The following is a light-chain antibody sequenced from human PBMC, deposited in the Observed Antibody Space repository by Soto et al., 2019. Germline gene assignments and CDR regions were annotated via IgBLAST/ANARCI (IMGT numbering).Light chain of an antibody. V-gene: IGKV1-5*01. CDR2: DAS. CDR1: RSVDLW. J-gene: IGKJ1*01. CDR3: QEYNSYTGT. Sequence: QRSHSPSTLSASVLYRVTITFLASRSVDLWLAWYQQKPGKAPKLLIYDASSLQSGVPSRFSGSGSGTEFTLTISSLQPDDFGTYYCQEYNSYTGTFGPGTKVDNK.